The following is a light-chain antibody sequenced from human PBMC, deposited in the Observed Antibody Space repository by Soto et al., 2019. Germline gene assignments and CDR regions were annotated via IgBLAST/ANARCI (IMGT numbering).Light chain of an antibody. Sequence: DIVMTQSPGTLSLSLWERATVSCGASQNISGNYLAWYQQKPGQSPRLLIYGASSRATGISDRFSGSGSGTDLTLTISRLEPEDFAVYFCQQYGTSPRTFGQGTKVEIK. J-gene: IGKJ1*01. CDR1: QNISGNY. V-gene: IGKV3-20*01. CDR2: GAS. CDR3: QQYGTSPRT.